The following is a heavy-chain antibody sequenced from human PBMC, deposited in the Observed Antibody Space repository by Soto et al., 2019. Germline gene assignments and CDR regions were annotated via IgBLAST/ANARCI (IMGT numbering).Heavy chain of an antibody. CDR3: AKGSYYDSSGYSYYYYGMDV. CDR2: ISGSGGST. CDR1: GFTFSSYA. Sequence: TGGSLRLSCAASGFTFSSYAMSWVRQAPGKGLEWVSAISGSGGSTYYADSVKGRFTISRDNSKNTLYLQMNSLRAEDTAVYYCAKGSYYDSSGYSYYYYGMDVWGQGTTVIVSS. D-gene: IGHD3-22*01. V-gene: IGHV3-23*01. J-gene: IGHJ6*02.